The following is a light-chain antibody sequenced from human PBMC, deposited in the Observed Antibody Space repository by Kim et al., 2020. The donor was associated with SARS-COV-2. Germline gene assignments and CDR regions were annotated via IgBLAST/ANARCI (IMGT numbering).Light chain of an antibody. V-gene: IGLV3-1*01. CDR1: KLGDKY. Sequence: SYELTQPPSVSVSPGQTASITCSGDKLGDKYACWYQVKPGQSPVFVIYQDNKRPSGIPERFSGSNSGNTTTLTISGTQPMDEAEYYCQARDSRTGGFGTG. CDR2: QDN. CDR3: QARDSRTGG. J-gene: IGLJ1*01.